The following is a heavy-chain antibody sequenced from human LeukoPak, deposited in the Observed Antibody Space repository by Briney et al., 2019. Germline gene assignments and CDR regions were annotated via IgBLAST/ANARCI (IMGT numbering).Heavy chain of an antibody. CDR2: ISSSSSYI. CDR1: GFTFSSYS. Sequence: GGSLRLSCAASGFTFSSYSMNWVRQAPGKGLEWVSSISSSSSYIYYADSVKGRFTISRDNAKNLLYLQMNSLRAEDTAVYYCAREKYSSAPNDAFDIWGQGTMVTVSS. J-gene: IGHJ3*02. V-gene: IGHV3-21*01. CDR3: AREKYSSAPNDAFDI. D-gene: IGHD3-22*01.